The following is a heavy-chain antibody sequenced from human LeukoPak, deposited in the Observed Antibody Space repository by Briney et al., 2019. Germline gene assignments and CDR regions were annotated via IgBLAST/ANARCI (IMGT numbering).Heavy chain of an antibody. CDR2: IYYSGGT. J-gene: IGHJ4*02. CDR1: SGSISSSSYY. CDR3: ARGHYGDYSTGGIDY. Sequence: SETLSLTCIVSSGSISSSSYYWGWIRQPPGKGLEWIGSIYYSGGTYYNPSLKSRVTISVDTSKNQFSLKLSSVTAADTAVYYCARGHYGDYSTGGIDYWGQGTLVTVSS. D-gene: IGHD4-17*01. V-gene: IGHV4-39*07.